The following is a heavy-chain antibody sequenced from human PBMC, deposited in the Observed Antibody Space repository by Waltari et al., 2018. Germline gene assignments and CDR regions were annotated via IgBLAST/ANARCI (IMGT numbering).Heavy chain of an antibody. V-gene: IGHV3-30-3*01. Sequence: QVQLVESGGGVVQPGRSLRLSCAASGFTFSSYAMHWVRQAPGKGLEWVAVISYEGSNNYYADSVKGRFTISRDNSKNTLYLQMNSLRAEDTAVYYCARVKGRSTLYYFDYWGQGTLVTVSS. J-gene: IGHJ4*02. D-gene: IGHD6-13*01. CDR3: ARVKGRSTLYYFDY. CDR2: ISYEGSNN. CDR1: GFTFSSYA.